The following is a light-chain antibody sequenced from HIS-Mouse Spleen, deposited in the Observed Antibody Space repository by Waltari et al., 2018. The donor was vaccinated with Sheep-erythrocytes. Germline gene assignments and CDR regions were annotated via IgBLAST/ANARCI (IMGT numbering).Light chain of an antibody. J-gene: IGLJ3*02. Sequence: QSVLTQPPSVSAAPGQKVTISCSGSSSNIGNNYVSWYQQPPGTAPKLLIYDNKKRPSGIPGRFSGSKSGTSATLGITGLQTGDEADYYCGTWDSSLGAGRVFGGGTKLTVL. CDR1: SSNIGNNY. CDR3: GTWDSSLGAGRV. CDR2: DNK. V-gene: IGLV1-51*01.